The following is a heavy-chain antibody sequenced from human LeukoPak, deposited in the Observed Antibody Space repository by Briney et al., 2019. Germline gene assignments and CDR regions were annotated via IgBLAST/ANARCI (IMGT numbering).Heavy chain of an antibody. D-gene: IGHD1-26*01. V-gene: IGHV4-38-2*02. J-gene: IGHJ4*02. CDR2: IYHSGST. CDR3: ARRGATGGFDY. Sequence: SETLSLTCTVSGYSISSGYYWGWIRQPPGKGLGWIGSIYHSGSTYYNPSLKSRVTISVDTSKNQFSLKLSSVTAADTAVYYCARRGATGGFDYWGQGTLVTVSS. CDR1: GYSISSGYY.